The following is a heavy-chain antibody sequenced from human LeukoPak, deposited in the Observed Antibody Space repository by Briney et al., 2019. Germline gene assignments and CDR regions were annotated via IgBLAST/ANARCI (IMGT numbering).Heavy chain of an antibody. Sequence: SETLSLTCTVSGGSISSYYWSWIRQPPGKGLEWIGYIYYSGSTNYNPSLKSRVTISVDTSKNQFSLKLSSVTAADTAVYYCAGGYYYDSSGYYRFDYWGQGTLVTASS. V-gene: IGHV4-59*01. CDR2: IYYSGST. CDR3: AGGYYYDSSGYYRFDY. J-gene: IGHJ4*02. CDR1: GGSISSYY. D-gene: IGHD3-22*01.